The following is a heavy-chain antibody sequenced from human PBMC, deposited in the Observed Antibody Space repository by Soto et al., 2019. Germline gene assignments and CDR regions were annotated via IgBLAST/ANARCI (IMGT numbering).Heavy chain of an antibody. CDR2: INHSGST. CDR1: GGNFSGYY. V-gene: IGHV4-34*01. D-gene: IGHD2-8*02. Sequence: PSETLSHTCAVYGGNFSGYYWTWIRQPPGTGLEWIGEINHSGSTNYNPSLKSRVTISVDTSKNQFSLKLTSVTAADTAVYYCARDKITGLFDYWGQGTLVTVSS. J-gene: IGHJ4*02. CDR3: ARDKITGLFDY.